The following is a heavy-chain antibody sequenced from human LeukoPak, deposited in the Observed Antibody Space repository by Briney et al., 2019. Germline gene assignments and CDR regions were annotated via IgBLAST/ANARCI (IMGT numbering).Heavy chain of an antibody. D-gene: IGHD2-15*01. CDR2: IFTSGSP. Sequence: SETLSLTRCVSGGSIGGLYWKCIPHPPGKGLEWSGDIFTSGSPNYSPSLKRRVTFSRDTARSQIYLRMTSVTAADTAIYYCARSEEGRFYDSAGYCEPFDLWGQGIMVIVSS. J-gene: IGHJ3*01. CDR3: ARSEEGRFYDSAGYCEPFDL. CDR1: GGSIGGLY. V-gene: IGHV4-4*09.